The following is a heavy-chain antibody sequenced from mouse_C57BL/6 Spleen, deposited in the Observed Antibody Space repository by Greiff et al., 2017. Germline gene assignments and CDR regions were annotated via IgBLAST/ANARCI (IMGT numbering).Heavy chain of an antibody. CDR1: GYTFTSYW. J-gene: IGHJ1*03. Sequence: QVQLQQSGAELVMPGASVKLSCKASGYTFTSYWMHWVKQRPGQGLEWIGEIDPSDSYTNYNQKFKGKSTLTVDKSSSTAYMQLSSLTSEDSAVYYCAAVDVWGTGTTVTVSS. CDR3: AAVDV. V-gene: IGHV1-69*01. CDR2: IDPSDSYT.